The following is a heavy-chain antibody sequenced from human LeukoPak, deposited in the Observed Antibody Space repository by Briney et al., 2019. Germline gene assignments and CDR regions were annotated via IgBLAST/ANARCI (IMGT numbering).Heavy chain of an antibody. CDR1: GFTFSSYG. CDR2: IWYDGSNK. Sequence: GGSLRLSCAASGFTFSSYGMHWVRQAPGKGLEGVAVIWYDGSNKYYADSVKGRFTISRDNPKNTLYLQMNSLRAEDTAVYYCARVSSGWYPYFDYWGQGTLVTVSS. D-gene: IGHD6-19*01. J-gene: IGHJ4*02. V-gene: IGHV3-33*01. CDR3: ARVSSGWYPYFDY.